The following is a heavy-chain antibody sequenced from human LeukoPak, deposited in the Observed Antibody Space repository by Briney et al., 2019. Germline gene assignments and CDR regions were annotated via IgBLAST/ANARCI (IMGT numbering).Heavy chain of an antibody. V-gene: IGHV4-59*01. Sequence: SETLSLTCTVSGGSISSYYWSWIRQPPGKGLEWIGYIYYSGSTNYNPSLKSRVTISVGTSKNQFSLKLSSVTAADTAVYYCARAPGYYDSSGYYYYYFDYWGQGTLVTVSS. CDR3: ARAPGYYDSSGYYYYYFDY. CDR2: IYYSGST. D-gene: IGHD3-22*01. CDR1: GGSISSYY. J-gene: IGHJ4*02.